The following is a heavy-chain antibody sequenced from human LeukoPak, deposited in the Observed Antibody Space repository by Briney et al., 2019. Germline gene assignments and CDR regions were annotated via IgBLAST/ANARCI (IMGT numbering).Heavy chain of an antibody. CDR2: IYPADSET. V-gene: IGHV5-51*01. D-gene: IGHD3-22*01. CDR3: ARHKRPDYYDSSGYYYYHYMDV. Sequence: GESLKISFKGSGYGFNSYWIGWVRRMPGKGLGWMGIIYPADSETRYSPSFQGLVTISVDQSIDTAYLQWTSLKASDTAIYYCARHKRPDYYDSSGYYYYHYMDVWGKGTAVTVSS. J-gene: IGHJ6*03. CDR1: GYGFNSYW.